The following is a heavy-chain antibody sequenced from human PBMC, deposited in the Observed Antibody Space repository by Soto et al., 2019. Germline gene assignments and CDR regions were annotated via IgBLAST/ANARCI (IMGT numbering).Heavy chain of an antibody. J-gene: IGHJ6*02. CDR3: ARLRDDGLGTNREYYGMDV. CDR1: GGSISSSNW. Sequence: PSETLSLTCAVSGGSISSSNWWSWVRHPPGKGLELIGEIYHSGSTNYNPSLKSRVTISLDTSKNQFSLKVSSVTAADTAVYFCARLRDDGLGTNREYYGMDVGGQGTAVTVSS. D-gene: IGHD3-10*01. CDR2: IYHSGST. V-gene: IGHV4-4*02.